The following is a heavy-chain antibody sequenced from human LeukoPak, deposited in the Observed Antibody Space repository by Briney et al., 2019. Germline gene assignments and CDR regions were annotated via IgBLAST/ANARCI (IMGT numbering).Heavy chain of an antibody. CDR3: ARVTVTTGACDI. D-gene: IGHD4-17*01. CDR2: IYSGGSK. J-gene: IGHJ3*02. CDR1: GFTVSSNY. V-gene: IGHV3-53*04. Sequence: GGSLRLSCAASGFTVSSNYMSWVRQAPGKGLEWVSVIYSGGSKYYADSVKGRFTISRHNSKNTLYLQMNSLRAEDTAAYYWARVTVTTGACDIWGQGTMVTVSS.